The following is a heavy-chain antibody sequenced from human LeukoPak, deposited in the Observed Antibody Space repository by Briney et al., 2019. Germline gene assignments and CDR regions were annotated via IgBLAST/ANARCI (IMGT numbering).Heavy chain of an antibody. J-gene: IGHJ4*02. CDR2: MSYDGSNK. Sequence: GGSLRLSCAASGFTFSSYAMHWVRQAPGKGLEWGGVMSYDGSNKYYADSVKSRFTISRDNSKNTRYLQMNSLRAEDTAVYYCARGYCSSISCYVDYWGQGTLVTVSS. CDR1: GFTFSSYA. V-gene: IGHV3-30-3*01. CDR3: ARGYCSSISCYVDY. D-gene: IGHD2-2*01.